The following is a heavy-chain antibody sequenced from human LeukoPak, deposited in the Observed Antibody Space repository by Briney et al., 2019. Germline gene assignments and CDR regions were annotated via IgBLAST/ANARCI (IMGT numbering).Heavy chain of an antibody. V-gene: IGHV3-21*01. J-gene: IGHJ6*02. CDR2: ISGSSSYI. D-gene: IGHD1-7*01. CDR3: AKKFAVTTGELRLDR. Sequence: GGSLRLSCAASGFTFSRYSMNWVRQAPGKGLEWVSSISGSSSYINYADSVKGRFTISRDSAKNSLYLQMNSLRAEDTAVYYLAKKFAVTTGELRLDRLGQGTTVTVSS. CDR1: GFTFSRYS.